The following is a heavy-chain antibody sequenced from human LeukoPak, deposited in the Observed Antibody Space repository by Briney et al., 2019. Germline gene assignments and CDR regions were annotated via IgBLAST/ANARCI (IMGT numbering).Heavy chain of an antibody. CDR1: GGSISSTTYY. Sequence: SETLSLTCTVSGGSISSTTYYWGWIRQPPGKGLEWIGSIFYSGSTYYNPSLKSRVTISVDTSKNQFSLKLSSVTAADTAVYYCARRLPYSSGWDFDYWGQGTLVTVSS. D-gene: IGHD6-19*01. J-gene: IGHJ4*02. V-gene: IGHV4-39*01. CDR2: IFYSGST. CDR3: ARRLPYSSGWDFDY.